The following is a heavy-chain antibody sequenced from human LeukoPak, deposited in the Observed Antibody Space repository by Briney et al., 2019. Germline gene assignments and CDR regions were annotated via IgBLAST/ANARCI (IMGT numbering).Heavy chain of an antibody. J-gene: IGHJ4*02. D-gene: IGHD3-22*01. V-gene: IGHV3-7*01. CDR3: ARALSNYYDSSGYYGGYYFDY. CDR1: GFTFSSYW. CDR2: IKQDGSEK. Sequence: PGGSLRLSCAASGFTFSSYWMSWVRQAPGKGLEWVANIKQDGSEKYYVDSVKGRFTISRDNAKNSLYLQMNSLRAVDTAVYYCARALSNYYDSSGYYGGYYFDYWGQGTLVTVSS.